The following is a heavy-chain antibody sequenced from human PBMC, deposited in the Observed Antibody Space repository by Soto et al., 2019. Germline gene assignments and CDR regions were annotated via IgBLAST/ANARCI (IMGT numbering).Heavy chain of an antibody. J-gene: IGHJ5*02. CDR1: GFTFSSYA. V-gene: IGHV3-23*01. CDR3: AKEAIVVVVAATHWFDP. CDR2: ISGSGGST. D-gene: IGHD2-15*01. Sequence: GGSLRLSCAASGFTFSSYAMSWVRQAPGKGLEWVSAISGSGGSTYYADSVKGRFTISRDNSKNTLYLQMNSLRAEDTAVYYCAKEAIVVVVAATHWFDPWGQGTLVTVSS.